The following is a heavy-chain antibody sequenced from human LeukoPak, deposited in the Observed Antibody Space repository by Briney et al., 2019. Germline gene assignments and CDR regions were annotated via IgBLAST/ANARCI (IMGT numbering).Heavy chain of an antibody. Sequence: SETLSLTCAVYGGSFSGYYWSWIRQPPRRGLEWIGEINHSGSTNYNPSLKSRVTMSVDTSKNQFSLKLSSVTAADTAVYYCARVGPIATVTTSPEYYFDYWGQGTLVTVSS. V-gene: IGHV4-34*01. D-gene: IGHD4-17*01. CDR3: ARVGPIATVTTSPEYYFDY. J-gene: IGHJ4*02. CDR1: GGSFSGYY. CDR2: INHSGST.